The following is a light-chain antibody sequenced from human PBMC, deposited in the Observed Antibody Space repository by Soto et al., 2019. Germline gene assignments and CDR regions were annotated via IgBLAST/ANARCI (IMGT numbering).Light chain of an antibody. CDR2: DVS. CDR1: ISDVGGYNY. V-gene: IGLV2-14*03. Sequence: QSALTQPASVSGSPGQSMTISCTGTISDVGGYNYVSWYQHHPGKAPKLMIYDVSDRPSGVSNLFSGSKSGNTASLTVSGLQAEDEGDYYCSSYTTSGTYVFGTGTKLTVL. CDR3: SSYTTSGTYV. J-gene: IGLJ1*01.